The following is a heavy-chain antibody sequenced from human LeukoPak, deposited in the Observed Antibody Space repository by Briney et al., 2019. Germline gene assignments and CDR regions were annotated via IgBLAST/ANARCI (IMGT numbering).Heavy chain of an antibody. J-gene: IGHJ4*02. CDR1: GLTFSSYA. CDR3: ALSQGYGSGIPNF. V-gene: IGHV3-23*01. CDR2: ISGSGGST. D-gene: IGHD3-10*01. Sequence: PGGSLRLSCAASGLTFSSYAMSWVRQAPGKRLEWVSAISGSGGSTYYADSVKGRFTISRDNSKNTLYLQMNSLRAEDTAVYYCALSQGYGSGIPNFWGQRTLVTVSS.